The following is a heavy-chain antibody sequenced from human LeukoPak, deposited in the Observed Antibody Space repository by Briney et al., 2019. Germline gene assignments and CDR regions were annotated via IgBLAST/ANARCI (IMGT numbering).Heavy chain of an antibody. Sequence: SVKVSCKASGGTFSSYAISWVRQAPGQGLEWMGRIIPILGIANYAQNFQGRVTITADKSTSTAYMELSSLRSEDTAVYYCASDTNWNYRFDYWGQGTLVTVSS. CDR3: ASDTNWNYRFDY. CDR1: GGTFSSYA. J-gene: IGHJ4*02. D-gene: IGHD1-7*01. CDR2: IIPILGIA. V-gene: IGHV1-69*04.